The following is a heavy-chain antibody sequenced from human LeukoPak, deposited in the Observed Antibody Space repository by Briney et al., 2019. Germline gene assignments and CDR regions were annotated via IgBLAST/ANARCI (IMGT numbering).Heavy chain of an antibody. CDR1: GGSVSDYY. V-gene: IGHV4-59*02. Sequence: PSETLSLTCTISGGSVSDYYWSWIRQSPGKGLEWIGYIYHTGSTSYSPSLKSRVTISADTSQNQFSLKLSSVTAADTAVYYCARGRSSMVRGYYYYYMDVWGKGTTVTISS. CDR2: IYHTGST. D-gene: IGHD3-10*01. J-gene: IGHJ6*03. CDR3: ARGRSSMVRGYYYYYMDV.